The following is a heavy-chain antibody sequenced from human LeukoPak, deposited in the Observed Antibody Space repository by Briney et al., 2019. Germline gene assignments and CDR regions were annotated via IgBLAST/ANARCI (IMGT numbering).Heavy chain of an antibody. CDR3: ARAVSGRFDY. J-gene: IGHJ4*02. V-gene: IGHV4-61*08. CDR1: GGSISSGGYY. D-gene: IGHD6-19*01. Sequence: SETLSLTCTVSGGSISSGGYYWSWIRQPPGKGLEWIGFIYYRGSTNYNPSLKSRVTISVDTSKNQFSLKLSSVTAADTAIYYCARAVSGRFDYWGQGTLVTVSS. CDR2: IYYRGST.